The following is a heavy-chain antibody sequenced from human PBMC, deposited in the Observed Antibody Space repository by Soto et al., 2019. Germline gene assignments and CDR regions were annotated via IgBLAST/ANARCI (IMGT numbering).Heavy chain of an antibody. V-gene: IGHV4-30-2*01. J-gene: IGHJ6*02. CDR2: IYHGGST. CDR1: GGSISSSGYS. CDR3: ARATDRFLDYYYGVDV. D-gene: IGHD1-1*01. Sequence: PSETLSLTCGVYGGSISSSGYSWNWIRQPPGKGLEWIGYIYHGGSTYYNPSLESRVTISVDRSKNQFSLKLASVTAADTAVYYCARATDRFLDYYYGVDVWGQGTTVT.